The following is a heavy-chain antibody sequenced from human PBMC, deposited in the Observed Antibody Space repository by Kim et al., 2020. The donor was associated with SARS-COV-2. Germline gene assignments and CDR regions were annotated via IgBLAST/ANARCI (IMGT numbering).Heavy chain of an antibody. CDR3: ATGGPVDYCFDAFYFYYG. J-gene: IGHJ6*01. D-gene: IGHD2-15*01. Sequence: GGSLRLSCAASGFTFSDCYLRWIRQAPGKGLEWVSFFTIDGTTKHYADSVKGRFTISRDNAKNSLYLQMNSLRGEDTAVYYCATGGPVDYCFDAFYFYYG. V-gene: IGHV3-11*04. CDR2: FTIDGTTK. CDR1: GFTFSDCY.